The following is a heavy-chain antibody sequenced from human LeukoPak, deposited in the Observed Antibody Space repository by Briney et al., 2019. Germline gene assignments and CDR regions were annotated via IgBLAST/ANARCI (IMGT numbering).Heavy chain of an antibody. CDR2: ISSSSGAI. D-gene: IGHD4-11*01. CDR1: GFTFSSYS. V-gene: IGHV3-48*01. J-gene: IGHJ4*02. Sequence: GSLRLSCAASGFTFSSYSMNWVRQAPGKGLEWVSYISSSSGAIYYADSMKGRFTISRDNAKNSLYLQMNSLRAEDTAVYYCARGTPTTRDFDYWGQGTLVTVSS. CDR3: ARGTPTTRDFDY.